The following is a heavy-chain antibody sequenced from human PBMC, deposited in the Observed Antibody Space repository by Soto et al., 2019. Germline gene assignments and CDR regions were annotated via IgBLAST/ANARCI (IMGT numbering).Heavy chain of an antibody. CDR3: AHRGTFYGGGWNGGYFDY. J-gene: IGHJ4*02. V-gene: IGHV2-5*02. CDR2: IYWDDDK. Sequence: QITLKESGPTLVKPTQTLTLTCTFSGFSLSTSGVGVGWIRQPPGKALEWLVLIYWDDDKRYSPSLKSRLTIPKDTPKTQVVLTMTNMDPVDTATYYCAHRGTFYGGGWNGGYFDYWGQGILVTVSS. D-gene: IGHD1-1*01. CDR1: GFSLSTSGVG.